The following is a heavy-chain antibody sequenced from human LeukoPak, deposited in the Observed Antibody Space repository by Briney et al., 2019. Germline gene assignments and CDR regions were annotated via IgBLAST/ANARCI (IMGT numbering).Heavy chain of an antibody. J-gene: IGHJ6*02. D-gene: IGHD6-13*01. CDR2: MNPNSGNT. V-gene: IGHV1-8*01. CDR1: GYTFTSYD. Sequence: GASVKVSCKASGYTFTSYDINWVRQATGQGLEWMGWMNPNSGNTGYAQKFQGRVTMTRNTSISTAYMELSSLRSEDTAVYYCAREIPGWAAAGTWDYYGMDVWGQGTTVTVSS. CDR3: AREIPGWAAAGTWDYYGMDV.